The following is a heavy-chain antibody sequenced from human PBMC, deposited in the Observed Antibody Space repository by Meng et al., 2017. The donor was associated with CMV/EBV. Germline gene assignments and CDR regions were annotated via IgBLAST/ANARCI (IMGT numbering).Heavy chain of an antibody. CDR1: GFTFDDYA. V-gene: IGHV3-9*01. D-gene: IGHD3-22*01. CDR3: ARAHYYDSSGYYYDLYFQH. CDR2: ISWNSGSI. Sequence: SLKISCAASGFTFDDYAMHWVRQAPGKGLEWVSGISWNSGSIGYADSVKGRFTISRDNAKNSLYLQMNSLRAEDTAVYYCARAHYYDSSGYYYDLYFQHWGQGTLVIVSS. J-gene: IGHJ1*01.